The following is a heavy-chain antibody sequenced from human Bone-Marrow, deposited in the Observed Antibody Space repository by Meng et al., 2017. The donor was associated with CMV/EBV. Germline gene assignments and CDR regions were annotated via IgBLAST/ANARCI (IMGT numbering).Heavy chain of an antibody. V-gene: IGHV3-23*01. J-gene: IGHJ6*02. CDR3: ARDTSGRGGRSYYYYGMDV. CDR2: LSGSGGDT. CDR1: GFTFNTYA. Sequence: GESLKISCAASGFTFNTYAMSWVRQAPGKGLEWVSTLSGSGGDTFYADSVRGRFTISRDNSKNTLYLQMNSLRAEDTAVYYCARDTSGRGGRSYYYYGMDVWGQGTTVAFSS. D-gene: IGHD1-26*01.